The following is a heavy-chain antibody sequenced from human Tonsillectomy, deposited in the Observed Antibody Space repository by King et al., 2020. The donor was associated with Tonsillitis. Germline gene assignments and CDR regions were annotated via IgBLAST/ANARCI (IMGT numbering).Heavy chain of an antibody. CDR2: SRNKANTYTT. Sequence: VQLVESGGDLVQPGGSLRLSCAASGFTFSDHDMDWVRQAPGKGLEGIGRSRNKANTYTTQYAASVKGKFTISRDDPANSRYLQLNSLKTEDTAVYYCAVFRWTWAYWGPGTLVTGSS. CDR1: GFTFSDHD. CDR3: AVFRWTWAY. D-gene: IGHD2-15*01. J-gene: IGHJ4*02. V-gene: IGHV3-72*01.